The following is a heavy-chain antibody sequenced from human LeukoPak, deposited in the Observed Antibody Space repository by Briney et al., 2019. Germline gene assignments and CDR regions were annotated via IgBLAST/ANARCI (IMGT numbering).Heavy chain of an antibody. D-gene: IGHD6-13*01. Sequence: GSLRLSCAASGFTFSSYSMNWVRQPPGKGLEWIGSIYYSGSTYYNPSLKSRVTISVDTSKNQFSLKLSSVTAADTAVYYCARHERYSSSWYGYWGQGTLVTVSS. CDR2: IYYSGST. J-gene: IGHJ4*02. V-gene: IGHV4-39*01. CDR1: GFTFSSYSMN. CDR3: ARHERYSSSWYGY.